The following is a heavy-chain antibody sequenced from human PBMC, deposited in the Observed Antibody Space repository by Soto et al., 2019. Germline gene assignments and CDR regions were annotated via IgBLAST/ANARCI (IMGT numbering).Heavy chain of an antibody. CDR3: ARVIDFWSAYYLDY. J-gene: IGHJ4*02. D-gene: IGHD3-3*01. V-gene: IGHV1-18*01. Sequence: ASVKVSCEASGYTFTSYGISWVRQAPGQGLEWMGWISAYNGNTNYAQKLQGRVTMTTDTSTSTAYMELRSLRSDDTAMYYCARVIDFWSAYYLDYWCQGTLVTVSS. CDR2: ISAYNGNT. CDR1: GYTFTSYG.